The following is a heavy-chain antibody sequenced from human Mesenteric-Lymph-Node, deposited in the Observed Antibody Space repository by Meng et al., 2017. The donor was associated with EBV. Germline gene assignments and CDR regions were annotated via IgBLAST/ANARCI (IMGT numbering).Heavy chain of an antibody. CDR1: GFTFSSCA. CDR3: AKRSGYDYGGFDY. V-gene: IGHV3-23*01. Sequence: EVQVLESXXXXVXXGGSLRLSCATSGFTFSSCAMTWGRQAPGKGLECVSAICGGGDCTYYAASVKGRFTISRDNSKNTLYLQMNGLRAEDTAVYYCAKRSGYDYGGFDYWGQGALVTVSS. CDR2: ICGGGDCT. D-gene: IGHD5-12*01. J-gene: IGHJ4*02.